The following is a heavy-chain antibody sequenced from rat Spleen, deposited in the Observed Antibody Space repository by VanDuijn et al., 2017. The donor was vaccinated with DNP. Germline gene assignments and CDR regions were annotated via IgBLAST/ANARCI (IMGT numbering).Heavy chain of an antibody. D-gene: IGHD1-4*01. V-gene: IGHV3-1*01. J-gene: IGHJ3*01. Sequence: EVQLQESGPGLVKPSQSLSLTCSVTGYSITSNYWGWIRKFPGNKMEWIGHISYSGSTSYNPSLKSRISITRDTSKNQFFLQLNSVTTEDTATYYCARGGGSYWFAYWGQGTLVTVSS. CDR2: ISYSGST. CDR1: GYSITSNY. CDR3: ARGGGSYWFAY.